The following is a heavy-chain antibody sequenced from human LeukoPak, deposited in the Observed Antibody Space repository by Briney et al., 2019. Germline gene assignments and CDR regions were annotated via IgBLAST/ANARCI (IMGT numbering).Heavy chain of an antibody. CDR1: GFTFSTYA. Sequence: GGSLKLSCAASGFTFSTYAITWVRQGPGKGLEWVSAIRPDGDRTYYANSVRGRFTISRDNSKDTVYLQINGLRVEDTAVYYCAREQSGTRGWYTVDYWGQGTLVTVSS. D-gene: IGHD6-19*01. J-gene: IGHJ4*02. CDR3: AREQSGTRGWYTVDY. V-gene: IGHV3-23*01. CDR2: IRPDGDRT.